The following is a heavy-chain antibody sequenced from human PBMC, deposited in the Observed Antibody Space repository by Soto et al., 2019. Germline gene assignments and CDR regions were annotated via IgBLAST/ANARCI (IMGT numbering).Heavy chain of an antibody. D-gene: IGHD2-21*01. Sequence: PGGSLRLSCAASGFTLSHYGLHWVRQAPGKGLEWLAVIWHEGNNKYYADYVAGRITVSRDNSRNTLYLEMNSLRAEDTAVYYCARDRGSDDPIDYWGQGTLVTVSS. J-gene: IGHJ4*02. CDR3: ARDRGSDDPIDY. CDR1: GFTLSHYG. V-gene: IGHV3-33*01. CDR2: IWHEGNNK.